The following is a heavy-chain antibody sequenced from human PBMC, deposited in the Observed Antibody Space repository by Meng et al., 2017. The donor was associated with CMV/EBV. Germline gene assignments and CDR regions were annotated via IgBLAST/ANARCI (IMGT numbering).Heavy chain of an antibody. J-gene: IGHJ2*01. CDR3: AREAITMIVVAYWYFDL. V-gene: IGHV3-7*01. D-gene: IGHD3-22*01. CDR2: IKQDGSEK. Sequence: GESLKISCAASGFTFSNYWMSWVRQAPGKGLEWVANIKQDGSEKYYGDSVKGRFTTSRDNAKNSLYLQMNSLRAEDTAVYYCAREAITMIVVAYWYFDLWGRGTLVTVSS. CDR1: GFTFSNYW.